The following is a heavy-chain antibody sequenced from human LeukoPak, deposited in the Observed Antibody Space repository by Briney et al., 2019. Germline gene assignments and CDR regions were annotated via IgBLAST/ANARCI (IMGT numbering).Heavy chain of an antibody. CDR2: INPNSGGT. CDR1: VYTFTVYY. Sequence: ASVKVSCKASVYTFTVYYIHWVRQAPGQGLEWMGWINPNSGGTNYAQKFQGRVTMTRDTSISTAYMELSRLRSDDTAVYYCARVTVKPNWFDPWGQGTLVTVSS. D-gene: IGHD4-17*01. CDR3: ARVTVKPNWFDP. V-gene: IGHV1-2*02. J-gene: IGHJ5*02.